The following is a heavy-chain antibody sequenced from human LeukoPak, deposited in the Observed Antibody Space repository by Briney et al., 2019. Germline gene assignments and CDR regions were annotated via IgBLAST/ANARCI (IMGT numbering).Heavy chain of an antibody. V-gene: IGHV4-59*12. CDR1: GGSISSSY. Sequence: SETLSLTCTVSGGSISSSYWSWIRQPPGKGLEWIGNIYYSGSTNYNPSLKSRVTISVDTSKNQFSLKLSSVTAADTAVYYCARDIVVVPAAPRSYGMDVWGQGTTVTVSS. CDR2: IYYSGST. CDR3: ARDIVVVPAAPRSYGMDV. D-gene: IGHD2-2*01. J-gene: IGHJ6*02.